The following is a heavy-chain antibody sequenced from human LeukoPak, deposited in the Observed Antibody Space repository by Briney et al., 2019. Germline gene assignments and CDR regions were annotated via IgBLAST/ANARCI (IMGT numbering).Heavy chain of an antibody. CDR1: GYFISSGYY. V-gene: IGHV4-38-2*01. CDR2: INHSGSS. CDR3: ARSTIFGVVMYLDY. D-gene: IGHD3-3*01. Sequence: SETLSLTSVVSGYFISSGYYWGWIRQPPGKGLEWIGSINHSGSSYYKTSLKSRVTISVDTSKNQFSLRLSSVTAADTAVYYCARSTIFGVVMYLDYWGQGTLVTVSS. J-gene: IGHJ4*02.